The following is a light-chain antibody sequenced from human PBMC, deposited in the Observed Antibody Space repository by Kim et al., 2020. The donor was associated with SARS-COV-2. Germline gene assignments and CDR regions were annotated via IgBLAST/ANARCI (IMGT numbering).Light chain of an antibody. CDR1: SLRTYY. V-gene: IGLV3-19*01. CDR3: NSRDNNDNVL. J-gene: IGLJ2*01. Sequence: SSELTQDPAVSVALGQTVRITCQGDSLRTYYTTWFQQKPGQAPIVVFYGKNNRPSGIPDRFSGSSSGNTDSLTITATQAGDEADYYCNSRDNNDNVLFGGGTQLTVL. CDR2: GKN.